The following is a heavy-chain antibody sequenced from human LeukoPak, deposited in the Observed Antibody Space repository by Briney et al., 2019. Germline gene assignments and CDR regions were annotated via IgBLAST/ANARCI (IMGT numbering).Heavy chain of an antibody. CDR2: IYYSGST. CDR3: ARQTWYSYGYIGVDFDY. J-gene: IGHJ4*02. Sequence: SETLSLTCSVSGGSISSSSYYWGWTRQPPGKGLEWIGSIYYSGSTYYNPSLKSRVTISVDTSKNQFSLKLSSVTAADTAVYYCARQTWYSYGYIGVDFDYWGQGTLVTVSS. V-gene: IGHV4-39*01. D-gene: IGHD5-18*01. CDR1: GGSISSSSYY.